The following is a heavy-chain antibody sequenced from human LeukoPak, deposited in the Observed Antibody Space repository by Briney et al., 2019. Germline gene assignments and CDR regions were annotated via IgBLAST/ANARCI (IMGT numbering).Heavy chain of an antibody. D-gene: IGHD3-10*01. Sequence: GGSLRLSCAASGFTFSSYSMNWVRQAPGKGLEWVSSISSCSSYIYYADSVKGRFTISRDNAKNSLYLQMNSLRAEDTAVYYCARSLWFGELLVDYWGQGTLVTVSS. CDR3: ARSLWFGELLVDY. V-gene: IGHV3-21*01. CDR2: ISSCSSYI. J-gene: IGHJ4*02. CDR1: GFTFSSYS.